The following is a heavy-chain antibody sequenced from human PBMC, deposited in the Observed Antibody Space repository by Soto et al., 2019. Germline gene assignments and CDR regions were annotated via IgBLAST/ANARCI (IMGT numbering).Heavy chain of an antibody. J-gene: IGHJ5*02. CDR1: GGSISSGDYY. CDR3: ARCSLVVVPAPGFDP. V-gene: IGHV4-31*03. Sequence: PSATRSLTCTVSGGSISSGDYYWSWIRQHPGKGLEWIGTIYFSGTTYYNPSLKSRVTISVDTSKNQFSLKLSSVSAADTALYYCARCSLVVVPAPGFDPWGRGTLVTVSS. D-gene: IGHD2-2*01. CDR2: IYFSGTT.